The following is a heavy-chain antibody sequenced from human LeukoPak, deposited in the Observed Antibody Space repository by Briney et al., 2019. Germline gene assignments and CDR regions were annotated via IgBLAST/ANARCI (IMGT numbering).Heavy chain of an antibody. V-gene: IGHV3-11*01. J-gene: IGHJ6*03. CDR2: ISRSGSTK. D-gene: IGHD2-15*01. CDR3: ARVLRYCSGGNCYSGGLGYMDV. CDR1: GFTFSDYD. Sequence: GGSLRLSCAASGFTFSDYDMRWIRQAPGKGLEWVSSISRSGSTKYYADSVKGRFTISRDNAKNSLFLQMNSLRAEDTAVYYCARVLRYCSGGNCYSGGLGYMDVWGKGTTVTVSS.